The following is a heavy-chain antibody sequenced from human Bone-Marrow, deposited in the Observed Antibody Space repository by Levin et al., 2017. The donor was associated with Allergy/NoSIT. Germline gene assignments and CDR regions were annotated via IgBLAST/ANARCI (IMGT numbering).Heavy chain of an antibody. J-gene: IGHJ6*03. D-gene: IGHD1-1*01. Sequence: SGPTLVKPTETLTLTCTFSGFSLSTNGVAVGWIRQPPGKALEWLAVIYWDDDKRYSPSFKNRLTITTDTSKNQVVLTVTTVDPVDTATYYWAQRVRQRSLAMDVWGKGTTVTVSS. CDR3: AQRVRQRSLAMDV. CDR1: GFSLSTNGVA. V-gene: IGHV2-5*02. CDR2: IYWDDDK.